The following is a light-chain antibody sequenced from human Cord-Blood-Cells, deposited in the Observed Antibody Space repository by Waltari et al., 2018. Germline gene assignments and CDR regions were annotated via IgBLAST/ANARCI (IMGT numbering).Light chain of an antibody. CDR1: QGISNS. CDR3: QQYYSTPYT. J-gene: IGKJ2*01. Sequence: DIQMTQSPSSLSASVGDSVTITCRASQGISNSLAWYQQKPGKAPKLLLYAASRLESWVPSRFSGSGSGTDYTLTISSLQPEDFATYYCQQYYSTPYTLGQGTKLEIK. CDR2: AAS. V-gene: IGKV1-NL1*01.